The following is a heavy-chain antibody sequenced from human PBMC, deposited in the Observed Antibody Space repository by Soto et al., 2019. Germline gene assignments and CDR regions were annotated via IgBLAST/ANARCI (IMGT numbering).Heavy chain of an antibody. J-gene: IGHJ4*02. V-gene: IGHV4-59*01. CDR3: AKVRDDHSYFFDY. CDR1: GGSISGYY. Sequence: SETLSLTCTVSGGSISGYYWSWIRQPPGKGLEWIGYIYYSGSTTYNPSLKSPVTISVDTSRNQFSLKLSSVTAADTAVYYCAKVRDDHSYFFDYWGQGIMVTVSS. CDR2: IYYSGST. D-gene: IGHD2-15*01.